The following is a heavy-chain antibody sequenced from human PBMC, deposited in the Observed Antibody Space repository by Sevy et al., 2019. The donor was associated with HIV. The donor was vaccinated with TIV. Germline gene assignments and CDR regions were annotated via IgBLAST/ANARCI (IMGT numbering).Heavy chain of an antibody. CDR3: TTPGRFLFSSTRSHYYYCLDV. D-gene: IGHD2-15*01. Sequence: GGSLRLSCTASGFNFSTSAMRWLRQAPGRGLEWVAIIWHDGSEKYYGDSVKGRFTISRDNSKNTMYLQMASLRSEATAVYYCTTPGRFLFSSTRSHYYYCLDVWGKGTTVTVSS. CDR2: IWHDGSEK. CDR1: GFNFSTSA. V-gene: IGHV3-33*01. J-gene: IGHJ6*03.